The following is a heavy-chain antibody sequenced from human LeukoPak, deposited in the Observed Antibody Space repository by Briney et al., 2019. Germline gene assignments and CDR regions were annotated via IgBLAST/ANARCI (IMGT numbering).Heavy chain of an antibody. CDR3: ARGGDFGVPAPLGIDAFDI. CDR1: GFTFGHYA. Sequence: GGSLRLSCTGSGFTFGHYALAWVRQAPGKGLEWLGFIRSQAYGGTIEYAASVKGRFSIPRDNSKSIADLQINSLKTEDTAVYYCARGGDFGVPAPLGIDAFDIWGQGTMVTVSS. V-gene: IGHV3-49*04. J-gene: IGHJ3*02. D-gene: IGHD2-2*01. CDR2: IRSQAYGGTI.